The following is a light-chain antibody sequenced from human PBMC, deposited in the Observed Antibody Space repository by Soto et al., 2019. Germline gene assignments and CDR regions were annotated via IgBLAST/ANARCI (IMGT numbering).Light chain of an antibody. J-gene: IGKJ2*01. Sequence: EIVLTQFPDTLSLSPGERATLSCRASQSVSSSSLAWYQQKRGQAPRLLIHGASSRATGIPDRFSGSGSGTDFTLTISRLEPEDFAVYYCQQYNTYSFGQGTKLEIK. CDR2: GAS. CDR1: QSVSSSS. V-gene: IGKV3-20*01. CDR3: QQYNTYS.